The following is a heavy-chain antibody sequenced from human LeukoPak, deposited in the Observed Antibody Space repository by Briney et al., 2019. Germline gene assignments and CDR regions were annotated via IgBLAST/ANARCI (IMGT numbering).Heavy chain of an antibody. J-gene: IGHJ2*01. CDR3: TRGSKGSSAYWYFDL. V-gene: IGHV6-1*01. D-gene: IGHD6-13*01. CDR1: GDSVSSNSAA. Sequence: SHTLSLTCDISGDSVSSNSAAWNWIRPSPSRGLEWLRRTYYRSKRYRDYGVSVKGRITINPATSKNQFSLQLNSVSPENTAVYYCTRGSKGSSAYWYFDLWGRGTLVTVSS. CDR2: TYYRSKRYR.